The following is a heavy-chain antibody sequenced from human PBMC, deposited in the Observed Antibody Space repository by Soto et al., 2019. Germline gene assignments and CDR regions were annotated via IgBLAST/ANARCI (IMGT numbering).Heavy chain of an antibody. CDR1: GFSFTTYW. CDR3: ARWGDITGTTLAFDY. J-gene: IGHJ4*02. V-gene: IGHV3-7*03. D-gene: IGHD1-20*01. CDR2: IRQDGSVK. Sequence: WWSLRLSCSASGFSFTTYWMSWFRQAPGKGLEWVANIRQDGSVKYYVDSVKGRFTISRDNAKNSLSLQMNSLRAEDTAVYYCARWGDITGTTLAFDYWRQGTLVTVSS.